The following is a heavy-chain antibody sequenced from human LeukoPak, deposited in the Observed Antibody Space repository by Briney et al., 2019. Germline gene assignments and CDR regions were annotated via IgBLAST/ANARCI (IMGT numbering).Heavy chain of an antibody. CDR1: GFTFSGYG. Sequence: GGSLRLSCAASGFTFSGYGMHWVRQAPGKGLEWVAFIRYDGSNKYYADSVKGRFTISRDNSKNTLYLQMNSLRAEDTAVYYCAKDHYYDSSGYIDYWGQGTLVTVSS. CDR2: IRYDGSNK. CDR3: AKDHYYDSSGYIDY. J-gene: IGHJ4*02. D-gene: IGHD3-22*01. V-gene: IGHV3-30*02.